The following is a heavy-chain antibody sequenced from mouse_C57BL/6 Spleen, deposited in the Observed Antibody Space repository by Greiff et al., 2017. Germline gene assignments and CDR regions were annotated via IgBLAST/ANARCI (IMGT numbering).Heavy chain of an antibody. CDR1: GFTFSSYA. CDR3: AREGVHGSSYVDY. V-gene: IGHV5-4*01. D-gene: IGHD1-1*01. Sequence: EVNVVESGGDLVKPGGSLKLSCAASGFTFSSYAMSWVRQTPEKRLEWVATISDGGSYTYYPDNVKGRFTISRDNAKNNLYLQMSHLKSEDTAMYYCAREGVHGSSYVDYWGQGTTLTVSS. CDR2: ISDGGSYT. J-gene: IGHJ2*01.